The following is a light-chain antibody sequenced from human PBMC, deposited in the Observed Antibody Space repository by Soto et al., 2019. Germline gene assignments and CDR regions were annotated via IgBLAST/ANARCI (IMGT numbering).Light chain of an antibody. CDR2: AAS. CDR1: QYIRND. CDR3: LQEYESPLT. Sequence: AIQMTQSPSSLSASVGDRVTITCRASQYIRNDLGWYQQKPGKAPNLLIYAASSLQIGVPSRFSGSGSGTDFTLTIRRLQPEDFATYYCLQEYESPLTFGAGTKVEIK. J-gene: IGKJ4*01. V-gene: IGKV1-6*01.